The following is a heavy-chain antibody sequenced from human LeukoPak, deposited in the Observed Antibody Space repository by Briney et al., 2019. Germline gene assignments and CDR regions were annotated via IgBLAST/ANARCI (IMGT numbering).Heavy chain of an antibody. CDR1: GGSFSGYY. V-gene: IGHV4-34*01. CDR3: ARDTISSWSGYYPEPNFDY. Sequence: SETLSLTCAVYGGSFSGYYWSWIRQPPGKGLEWIGEINHSGSTNYNPSLKSRVTISVDTSKNQFSLKLSSVTAADTAVYYCARDTISSWSGYYPEPNFDYWGQGTLVTVSS. CDR2: INHSGST. J-gene: IGHJ4*02. D-gene: IGHD3-3*01.